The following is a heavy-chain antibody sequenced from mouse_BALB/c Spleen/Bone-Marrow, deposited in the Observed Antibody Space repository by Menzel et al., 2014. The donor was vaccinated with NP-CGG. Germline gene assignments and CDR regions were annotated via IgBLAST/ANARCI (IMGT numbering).Heavy chain of an antibody. CDR2: ISSGGGYT. D-gene: IGHD4-1*01. CDR1: GFTFSTYG. V-gene: IGHV5-6*01. J-gene: IGHJ4*01. CDR3: TRQRNWDHYAMDY. Sequence: EVQGVESGGDLVKPGGSLKLSCAASGFTFSTYGMSWVRQTPDKRLEWVATISSGGGYTYYPDSVTGRFTISRGNANNTLYLQMSSLKSEDTAMYYCTRQRNWDHYAMDYWGQGTSVTVSS.